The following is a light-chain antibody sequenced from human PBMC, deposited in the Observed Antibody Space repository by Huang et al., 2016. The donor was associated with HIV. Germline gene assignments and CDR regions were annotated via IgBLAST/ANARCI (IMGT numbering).Light chain of an antibody. CDR1: QSVSSN. V-gene: IGKV3-15*01. CDR2: GAS. Sequence: EIVMTQSPATLSVSPGERATLSCRASQSVSSNLAWYQHKPGQAPRLLIYGASTRATGIPARFSGSGSGTEFTLTISSLQSEDFAVYYCQQYNNWPETFGPGTKVDIK. J-gene: IGKJ3*01. CDR3: QQYNNWPET.